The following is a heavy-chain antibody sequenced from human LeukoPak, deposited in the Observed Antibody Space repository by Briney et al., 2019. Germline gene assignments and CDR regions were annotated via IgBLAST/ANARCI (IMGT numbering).Heavy chain of an antibody. CDR3: ARDQEAFDY. CDR1: GYTFTSYA. CDR2: INAGNGNT. J-gene: IGHJ4*02. Sequence: ASVKVSCKASGYTFTSYAMHWVRQAPGQRLEWMGWINAGNGNTKYSQKFQGRVTVTRDTSTSTVHMELSGLRSEDTAVYYCARDQEAFDYWGQGTLVTVSS. V-gene: IGHV1-3*01.